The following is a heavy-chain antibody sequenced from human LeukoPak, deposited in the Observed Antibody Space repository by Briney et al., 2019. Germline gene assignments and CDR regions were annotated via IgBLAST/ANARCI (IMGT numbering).Heavy chain of an antibody. CDR3: ARDFQAVTFDY. Sequence: PSETLSLTCTVSDGSISSSNYYWAWIRQPPGKGLEWIANIFYTGSTYYNPSLKSRVTISIDTSKNQFSLRLNSVTATDTAVYYCARDFQAVTFDYWGQGTLVTVSS. V-gene: IGHV4-39*02. CDR2: IFYTGST. D-gene: IGHD4-17*01. CDR1: DGSISSSNYY. J-gene: IGHJ4*02.